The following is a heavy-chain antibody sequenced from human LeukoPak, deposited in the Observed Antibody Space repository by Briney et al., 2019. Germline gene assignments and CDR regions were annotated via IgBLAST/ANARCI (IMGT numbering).Heavy chain of an antibody. CDR3: ARRRDSSSWYTLGY. CDR2: ISSNGGST. V-gene: IGHV3-64*01. Sequence: PGGSLRLSCAASGFTFRSYAMHWVRQAPGKGLEYVSAISSNGGSTYYANSVKGRFTISRDNSKNTLYLQMGSLRAEDMAVYYCARRRDSSSWYTLGYWGQGTLVTVSS. D-gene: IGHD6-13*01. J-gene: IGHJ4*02. CDR1: GFTFRSYA.